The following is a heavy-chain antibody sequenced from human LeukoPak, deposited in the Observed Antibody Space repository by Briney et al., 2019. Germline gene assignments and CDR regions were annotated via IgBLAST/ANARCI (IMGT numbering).Heavy chain of an antibody. J-gene: IGHJ6*03. CDR1: GGSISSSSYY. CDR2: IYYSGST. V-gene: IGHV4-39*01. CDR3: ARLVDYYMDV. Sequence: SETLSLTCTVSGGSISSSSYYWGWIRRPPGKGLEWIGSIYYSGSTYYNPSLKSRVTISVDTSKNQFSLKLSSVTAADTAVYYCARLVDYYMDVWGKGTTVTVSS.